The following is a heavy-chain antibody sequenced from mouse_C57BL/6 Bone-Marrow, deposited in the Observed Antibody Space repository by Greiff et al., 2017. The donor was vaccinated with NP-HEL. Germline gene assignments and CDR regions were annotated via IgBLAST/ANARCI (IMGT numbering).Heavy chain of an antibody. V-gene: IGHV1-19*01. CDR3: ARELLWFAY. D-gene: IGHD1-1*01. Sequence: VQLQQSGPVLVKPGASVKMSCKASGYTFTDYYMNWVKQSHGKSLEWIGVINPYNGGTSYNQKFKGKATLTVDKSSSTAYMELNSLTSEDSAVYYCARELLWFAYWGQGTLVTVSA. J-gene: IGHJ3*01. CDR2: INPYNGGT. CDR1: GYTFTDYY.